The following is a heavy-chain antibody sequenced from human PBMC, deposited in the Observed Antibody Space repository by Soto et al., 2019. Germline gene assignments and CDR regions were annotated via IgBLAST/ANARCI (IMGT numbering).Heavy chain of an antibody. D-gene: IGHD6-13*01. CDR2: ISSSSSTT. CDR1: GFTFSSYS. J-gene: IGHJ4*02. CDR3: AKEQKDSSTWSELNY. V-gene: IGHV3-48*01. Sequence: SRRLSCAASGFTFSSYSMNWVRQAPGKGLEWVSSISSSSSTTYYADSVKGRFTISRDNSKNTLYLQMNSLRAEDTAVYYCAKEQKDSSTWSELNYWGQGTLVTVSS.